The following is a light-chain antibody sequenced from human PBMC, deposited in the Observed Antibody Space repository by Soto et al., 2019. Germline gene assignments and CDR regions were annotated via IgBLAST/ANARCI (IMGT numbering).Light chain of an antibody. J-gene: IGLJ3*02. CDR1: ASNIGANYD. CDR2: GTS. V-gene: IGLV1-40*01. CDR3: QSYDFTLGAFWV. Sequence: QSVLTQPPSVSGAPGQRVTISCTGGASNIGANYDVHWYQQLPGTAPKLLIYGTSNRPSGVPDRFSGSKSGTSASLAITELQAEDEAHYFCQSYDFTLGAFWVFGGGTKLTVL.